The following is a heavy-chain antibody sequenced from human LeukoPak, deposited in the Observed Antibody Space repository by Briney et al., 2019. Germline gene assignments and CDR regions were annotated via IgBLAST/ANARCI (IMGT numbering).Heavy chain of an antibody. CDR1: GGSISSGDYS. D-gene: IGHD3-10*01. Sequence: PSETLSLTCAVSGGSISSGDYSWSWIRQPPGKGLEWIGYIYYTDSYYNPSLKSRVTISVDTSKNQFSLKLRSVTAADTAMYYCARSSRRNSLRIFEIITKDQYYFDSWGQGTLVTVSS. CDR2: IYYTDS. CDR3: ARSSRRNSLRIFEIITKDQYYFDS. J-gene: IGHJ4*02. V-gene: IGHV4-30-4*07.